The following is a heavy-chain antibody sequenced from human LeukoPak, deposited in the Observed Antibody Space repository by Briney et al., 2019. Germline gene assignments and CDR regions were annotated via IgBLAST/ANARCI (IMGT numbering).Heavy chain of an antibody. CDR1: GYTFTSYD. Sequence: ASVKVSCKASGYTFTSYDINWVRQATGQGLEWMGWMNPNSGNTGYAQKFQGRVTMTRNTSISTAHMELSSLRSEDTAVYYCAKTIAAIALRYYYMDVWGKGTTVTVSS. CDR2: MNPNSGNT. D-gene: IGHD6-13*01. J-gene: IGHJ6*03. V-gene: IGHV1-8*01. CDR3: AKTIAAIALRYYYMDV.